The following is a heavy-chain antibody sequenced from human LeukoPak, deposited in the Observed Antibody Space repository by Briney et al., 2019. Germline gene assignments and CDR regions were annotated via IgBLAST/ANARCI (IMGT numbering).Heavy chain of an antibody. Sequence: GGSLRLSCAASGFTFSSYWMRWVRQAPGKGLVWVSRINSDGSSTSYADSVKGRFTISRDNAKNTLYLQMNSLRAEDTAVYYCARLRGSSWFFDYWGQGTLVTVSS. CDR1: GFTFSSYW. CDR2: INSDGSST. CDR3: ARLRGSSWFFDY. J-gene: IGHJ4*02. V-gene: IGHV3-74*01. D-gene: IGHD6-13*01.